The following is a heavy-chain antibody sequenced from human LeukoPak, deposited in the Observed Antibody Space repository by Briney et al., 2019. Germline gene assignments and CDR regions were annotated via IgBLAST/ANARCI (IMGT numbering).Heavy chain of an antibody. CDR3: ARLYSSSWFDY. D-gene: IGHD6-13*01. CDR2: INPNSGGT. CDR1: GYSFTAYY. J-gene: IGHJ4*02. V-gene: IGHV1-2*02. Sequence: ASVKVSCKASGYSFTAYYMHWVRQAPGQGLEWMGWINPNSGGTNYAQKFQGRVTMTRDTSITTAYMEMSRLRSDDTALYYCARLYSSSWFDYWGQGTLVTVSS.